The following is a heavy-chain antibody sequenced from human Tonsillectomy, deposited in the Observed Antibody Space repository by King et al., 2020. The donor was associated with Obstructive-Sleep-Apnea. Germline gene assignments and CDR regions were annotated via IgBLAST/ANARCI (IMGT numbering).Heavy chain of an antibody. J-gene: IGHJ4*02. D-gene: IGHD3-22*01. CDR3: AKDLSSDSSGYLFGVFDY. V-gene: IGHV3-30*02. Sequence: VQLVESGGGVVQPGGSLRLSCAASGFTFSSYGMHWVRQAPGKGLEWVAFIRYDGSNKYYADSVKGRFTISRDNSKNTRYLQMNSLRAEDTAVYNCAKDLSSDSSGYLFGVFDYWGQGTLVTVSS. CDR2: IRYDGSNK. CDR1: GFTFSSYG.